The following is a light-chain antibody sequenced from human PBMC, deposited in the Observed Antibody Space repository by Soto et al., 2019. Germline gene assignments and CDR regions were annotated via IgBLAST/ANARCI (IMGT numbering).Light chain of an antibody. CDR3: QKYNRAPQT. Sequence: DIQMTQSPSSLSASVGDRVTITCRASQGLTNNLAWYQQKPGKAPKLLIYGASILGSGVPSRFSGGGSGTDYTLTISSLQPEDVATYYCQKYNRAPQTFGQGTKVEIK. V-gene: IGKV1-27*01. J-gene: IGKJ1*01. CDR1: QGLTNN. CDR2: GAS.